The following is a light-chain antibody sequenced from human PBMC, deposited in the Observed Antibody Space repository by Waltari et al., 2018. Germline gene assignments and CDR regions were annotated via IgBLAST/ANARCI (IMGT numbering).Light chain of an antibody. CDR3: QQYNNWPPYT. CDR1: QSVSSN. V-gene: IGKV3-15*01. Sequence: DIVMTQSPATLSVSPGERATLSRRASQSVSSNLAWYQQKPGQAPRRLLYGASTRATCIPARFSGSGSGTEFTLTISSMQSEDFAVYYCQQYNNWPPYTFGQGTKLEIK. CDR2: GAS. J-gene: IGKJ2*01.